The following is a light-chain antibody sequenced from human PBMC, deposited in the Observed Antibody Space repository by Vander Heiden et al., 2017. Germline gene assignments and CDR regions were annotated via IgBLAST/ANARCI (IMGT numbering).Light chain of an antibody. V-gene: IGKV1-39*01. J-gene: IGKJ4*01. Sequence: DIQMTQPPSSLSPSVGDRVTLACRASQCVSSYLNSYQQQPGNAPTLLIYAASSLQTGVPSRFSGSGSRTAFTLTISCLQPKDYATYYCRLGNSTPLTFGGGTKVEIK. CDR2: AAS. CDR1: QCVSSY. CDR3: RLGNSTPLT.